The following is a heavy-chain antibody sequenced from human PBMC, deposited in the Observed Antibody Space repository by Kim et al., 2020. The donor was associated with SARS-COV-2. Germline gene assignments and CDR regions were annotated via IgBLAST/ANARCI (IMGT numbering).Heavy chain of an antibody. V-gene: IGHV1-18*04. CDR1: GYTFTSYG. J-gene: IGHJ4*02. Sequence: ASVKVSCKASGYTFTSYGISWVRQAPGQGLEWMGWISAYNGNTNYAQKLQGRVTMTTDTSTSTAYMELRSLRSDDTTVYYCARLIIRITIFGVVISQLPDSEYFDYWGQGTLVTVSS. D-gene: IGHD3-3*01. CDR3: ARLIIRITIFGVVISQLPDSEYFDY. CDR2: ISAYNGNT.